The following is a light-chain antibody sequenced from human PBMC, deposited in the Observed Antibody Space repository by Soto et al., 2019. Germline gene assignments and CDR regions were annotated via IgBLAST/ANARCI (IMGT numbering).Light chain of an antibody. V-gene: IGKV3-20*01. Sequence: EIVLTQSPGTLSLSPGERATLSCRASHSLSSSSLAWYQQKPGQAPRLLVYGVSNRATGIPDRFSGSGSGTDFTLTISRLEPEEFAVYYCHQYGSSPRTFGQGTKVEIK. CDR3: HQYGSSPRT. CDR1: HSLSSSS. CDR2: GVS. J-gene: IGKJ1*01.